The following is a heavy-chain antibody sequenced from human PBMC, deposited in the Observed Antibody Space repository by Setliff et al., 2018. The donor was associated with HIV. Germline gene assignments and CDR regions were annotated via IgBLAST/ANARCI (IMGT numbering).Heavy chain of an antibody. V-gene: IGHV1-18*01. CDR1: GYTFRSYG. Sequence: ASVKVSCKASGYTFRSYGISWVRQAPGQGLEWMGWINSYDGNTNYEQKFQGRVTMTTDTSTTSAYLELRSLRPDDTAVYFCARNKLSDAFDVWGPGTMVTV. CDR2: INSYDGNT. J-gene: IGHJ3*01. D-gene: IGHD1-1*01. CDR3: ARNKLSDAFDV.